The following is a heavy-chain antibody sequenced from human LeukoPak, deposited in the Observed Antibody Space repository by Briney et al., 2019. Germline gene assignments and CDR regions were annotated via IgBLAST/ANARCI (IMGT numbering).Heavy chain of an antibody. CDR1: GFTFSTYA. V-gene: IGHV3-23*01. CDR2: ISGSGGST. CDR3: ATDLWWSYNG. J-gene: IGHJ4*02. D-gene: IGHD4/OR15-4a*01. Sequence: TGGSLRLSCVASGFTFSTYAMSWVRQAPGKGLEWVSGISGSGGSTNYADSVKGRFTISRDNSKNMVYLQMSSLRAEDTAVYYCATDLWWSYNGWGQGTLVTVSS.